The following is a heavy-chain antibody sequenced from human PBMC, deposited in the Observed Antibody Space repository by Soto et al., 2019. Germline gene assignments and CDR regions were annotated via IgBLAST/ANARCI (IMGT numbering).Heavy chain of an antibody. V-gene: IGHV4-31*03. CDR1: GGSISSGGYY. Sequence: QVQLQESGPGLVKPSQTLSLTCTVSGGSISSGGYYWSWIRQHPGKGLEWIGYIYYSGSTYYNPSLKSRVTISVDTSKNQFSLKLSSVTAADTAVYYCARTSVDYGDLYWYFDLWGRGTLVTVSS. D-gene: IGHD4-17*01. J-gene: IGHJ2*01. CDR2: IYYSGST. CDR3: ARTSVDYGDLYWYFDL.